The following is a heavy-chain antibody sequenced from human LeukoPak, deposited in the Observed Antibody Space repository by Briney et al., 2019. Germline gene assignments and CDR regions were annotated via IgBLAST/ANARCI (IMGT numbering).Heavy chain of an antibody. Sequence: SETLSLTCTVSGYSISSGYYWSWIRQPPGKGLEWIGYIYHSGSTYYNPSLKSRVTISVDRSKNQFSLKLSSVTAADTAVYYCASNLDYYDSSGYAFDIWGQGTMVTVSS. V-gene: IGHV4-38-2*02. J-gene: IGHJ3*02. CDR1: GYSISSGYY. CDR3: ASNLDYYDSSGYAFDI. CDR2: IYHSGST. D-gene: IGHD3-22*01.